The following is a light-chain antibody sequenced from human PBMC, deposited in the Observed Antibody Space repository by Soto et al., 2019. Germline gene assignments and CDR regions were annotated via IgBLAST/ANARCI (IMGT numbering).Light chain of an antibody. Sequence: IHMSQVPPSLSACVGDRVTITCRASRYIGSDLSWYQQRPGQAPKVLIYTASSLQSGVPSRFSGSGYGTDFTLTISSLQPEDFATYYCLQDYSSPWTFGQGTKVDIK. J-gene: IGKJ1*01. CDR2: TAS. CDR3: LQDYSSPWT. V-gene: IGKV1-6*02. CDR1: RYIGSD.